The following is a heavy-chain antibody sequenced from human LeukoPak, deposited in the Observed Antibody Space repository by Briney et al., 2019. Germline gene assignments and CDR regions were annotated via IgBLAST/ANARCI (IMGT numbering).Heavy chain of an antibody. CDR1: GYTFAGYY. V-gene: IGHV1-2*06. CDR3: AREGGAVAGTDADY. CDR2: INPNSGDT. D-gene: IGHD6-19*01. J-gene: IGHJ4*02. Sequence: ASVKVSCKASGYTFAGYYIHWVRQAPGQGLEWMGRINPNSGDTNYAQKFQGRVTVTKDTSITTAYIELSSLTSDDTALYYCAREGGAVAGTDADYWGQGTLVTVSS.